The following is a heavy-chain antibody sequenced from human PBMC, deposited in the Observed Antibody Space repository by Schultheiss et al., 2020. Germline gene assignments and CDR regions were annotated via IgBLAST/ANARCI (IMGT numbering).Heavy chain of an antibody. D-gene: IGHD3-9*01. CDR2: ISYDGSNE. V-gene: IGHV3-30-3*01. CDR1: GFTFSRYA. J-gene: IGHJ4*02. CDR3: TTDYYDILTGHNQFDY. Sequence: GGSLRLSCAASGFTFSRYAMHWVRQVPGKGLEWVAVISYDGSNEYYADSVKGRFTISRDNSMNTLYLQMNSLKTEDTAVYYCTTDYYDILTGHNQFDYWGQGTLVTVSS.